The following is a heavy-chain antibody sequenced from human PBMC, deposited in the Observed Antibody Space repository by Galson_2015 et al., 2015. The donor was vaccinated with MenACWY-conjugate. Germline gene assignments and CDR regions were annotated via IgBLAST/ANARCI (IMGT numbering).Heavy chain of an antibody. Sequence: SLRLSCAASGFTIGRYWIHWVRQVPGKGPVWISCITVDATNTEFADSVKGRFALPRDSARNTVYLQMNSLTAEDTAVYYCARDGGGGTPFDCWGQGTLVTVSS. CDR2: ITVDATNT. CDR1: GFTIGRYW. D-gene: IGHD1-26*01. J-gene: IGHJ4*02. V-gene: IGHV3-74*03. CDR3: ARDGGGGTPFDC.